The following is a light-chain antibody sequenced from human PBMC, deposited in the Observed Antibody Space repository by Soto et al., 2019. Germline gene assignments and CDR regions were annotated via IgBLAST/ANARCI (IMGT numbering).Light chain of an antibody. V-gene: IGKV1-5*01. Sequence: DIQMTQSPSTLSASVGDRVTITCRASQSISSWLAWYQQKPGKAPKLLIYDASSLESGVPSRFSGSGSGTEFTFTISSLQPDDFATYYCQQYNSYSWTCGQGTKVEIK. J-gene: IGKJ1*01. CDR3: QQYNSYSWT. CDR2: DAS. CDR1: QSISSW.